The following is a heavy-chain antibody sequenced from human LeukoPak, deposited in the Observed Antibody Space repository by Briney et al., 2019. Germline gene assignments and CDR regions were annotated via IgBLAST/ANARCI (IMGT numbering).Heavy chain of an antibody. V-gene: IGHV3-49*03. J-gene: IGHJ6*03. D-gene: IGHD4-17*01. CDR2: IGSRAYGCTT. CDR3: TTSRTTVTMERDKYYYYYMDV. Sequence: PGGSLRLSCTASGFTFGDYAMSWFRQAPGKGLEWVGFIGSRAYGCTTEYAASVKGRFTISRDDSKNTLYLQMNSLKTEDTAVYYCTTSRTTVTMERDKYYYYYMDVWGKGTTVTVSS. CDR1: GFTFGDYA.